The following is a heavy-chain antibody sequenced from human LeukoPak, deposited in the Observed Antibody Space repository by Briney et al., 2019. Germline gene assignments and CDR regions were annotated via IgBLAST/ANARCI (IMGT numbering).Heavy chain of an antibody. D-gene: IGHD6-6*01. CDR2: IYYSGST. V-gene: IGHV4-59*11. CDR1: GGSISSHY. J-gene: IGHJ4*02. Sequence: PSETLSLTCTVSGGSISSHYWSWIRQPPGKGLEWIGYIYYSGSTNYNPSLKSRVTISVDTSKNQFSLKLSSVTAADTAVYYCARGAIAARGSFIFDYWGQGTLVIVSS. CDR3: ARGAIAARGSFIFDY.